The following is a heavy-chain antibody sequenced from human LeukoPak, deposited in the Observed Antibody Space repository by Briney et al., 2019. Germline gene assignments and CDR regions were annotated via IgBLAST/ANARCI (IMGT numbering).Heavy chain of an antibody. CDR1: GFTFKSYG. Sequence: GRSLRLSCVASGFTFKSYGMLWVRQAPGKGLEWVAIIWYDGSNKYYADFVKGRFTTSRDNSKNTLYLQMNSLRADDTAVYYCARVSGYSGTWYVDYWGQGTLVTVSS. CDR3: ARVSGYSGTWYVDY. D-gene: IGHD6-13*01. J-gene: IGHJ4*02. CDR2: IWYDGSNK. V-gene: IGHV3-33*01.